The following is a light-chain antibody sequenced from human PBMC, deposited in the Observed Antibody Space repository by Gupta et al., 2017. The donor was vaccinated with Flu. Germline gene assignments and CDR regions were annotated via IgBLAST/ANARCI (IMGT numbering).Light chain of an antibody. V-gene: IGKV1-5*03. J-gene: IGKJ3*01. CDR2: KAS. CDR1: QSISSW. Sequence: DIQMTHSPSTLSASVGDRVTITCRASQSISSWLAWYQQKPGKAPKLLIYKASSLESGVPSRFSGSGSGTEFTLTISSLQPDDFATYYCQQYNSSIFTFGPGTKVDIK. CDR3: QQYNSSIFT.